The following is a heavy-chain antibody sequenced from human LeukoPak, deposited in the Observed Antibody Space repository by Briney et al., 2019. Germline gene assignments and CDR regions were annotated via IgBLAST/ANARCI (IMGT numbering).Heavy chain of an antibody. CDR3: ARVVMVRGLMSTYGMDV. Sequence: ASVKVSCKASVYTFTGYYMHWVRQAPGQGREWMGEINPNSGGTNYAQKFQGRVTMPRDTSITTAYMELSRLRSDDTAVYYCARVVMVRGLMSTYGMDVWGQGTTVTVSS. V-gene: IGHV1-2*02. J-gene: IGHJ6*02. D-gene: IGHD3-10*01. CDR1: VYTFTGYY. CDR2: INPNSGGT.